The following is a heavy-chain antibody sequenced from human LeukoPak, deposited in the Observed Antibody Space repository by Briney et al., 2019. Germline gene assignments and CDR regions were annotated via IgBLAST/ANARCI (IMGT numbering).Heavy chain of an antibody. D-gene: IGHD3-22*01. CDR1: GFTFSSYS. J-gene: IGHJ6*02. Sequence: GSLRLSCAASGFTFSSYSMNWVRQAPGKGLEWVSYISSSSSTIYYADSVKGRFTISRDNAKNSLYLQMNSLRAEDTAVYYCASSTYYYDSNGYPQSGMDVWGQGTTVTVSS. V-gene: IGHV3-48*04. CDR3: ASSTYYYDSNGYPQSGMDV. CDR2: ISSSSSTI.